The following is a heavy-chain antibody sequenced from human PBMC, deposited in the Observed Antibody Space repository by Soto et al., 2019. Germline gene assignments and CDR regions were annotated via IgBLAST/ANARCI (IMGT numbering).Heavy chain of an antibody. J-gene: IGHJ4*02. D-gene: IGHD3-9*01. CDR2: IYPGDSDT. V-gene: IGHV5-51*01. CDR1: GYSFTSYW. CDR3: ARLGGSTYYDILTGYYTPTFFDY. Sequence: GESLKISCKGSGYSFTSYWIGWVRQMPGKGLEWMGIIYPGDSDTRYSPSFQGQVTISADKSISTAYLQRSSLKASDTAMYYCARLGGSTYYDILTGYYTPTFFDYWGQGTLVTVSS.